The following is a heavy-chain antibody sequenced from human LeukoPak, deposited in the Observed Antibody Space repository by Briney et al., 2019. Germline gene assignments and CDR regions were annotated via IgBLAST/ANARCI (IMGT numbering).Heavy chain of an antibody. CDR1: GGSVSSYY. D-gene: IGHD1-26*01. CDR3: ARTLVGAIIGYAFDI. CDR2: IYYSGST. V-gene: IGHV4-59*02. J-gene: IGHJ3*02. Sequence: SETLSLTCTVSGGSVSSYYWSWIRQPPGKGLEWIGYIYYSGSTNYNPSLKSRVTISVDTSKNQFSLKLSSVTAADTAVYYCARTLVGAIIGYAFDIWGQGTMVTVSS.